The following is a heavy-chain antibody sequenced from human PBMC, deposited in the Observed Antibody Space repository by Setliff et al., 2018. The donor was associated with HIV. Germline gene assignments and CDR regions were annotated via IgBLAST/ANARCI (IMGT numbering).Heavy chain of an antibody. V-gene: IGHV3-74*01. D-gene: IGHD3-22*01. Sequence: PGGSLRLSCEASGFTFSDYDFHWVRQAAGKGLVWVSRINSDGSSISYADSVKGRFTISRDNAKNTLYLQMNSLRAEDTAVYYCARDLSYDYDRSSDTFDYWGQGTLVTVSS. CDR3: ARDLSYDYDRSSDTFDY. CDR1: GFTFSDYD. J-gene: IGHJ4*02. CDR2: INSDGSSI.